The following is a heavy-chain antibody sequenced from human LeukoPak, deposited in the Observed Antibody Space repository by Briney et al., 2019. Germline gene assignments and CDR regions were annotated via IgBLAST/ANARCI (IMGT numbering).Heavy chain of an antibody. V-gene: IGHV1-8*01. J-gene: IGHJ1*01. Sequence: ASVKVSCKASGYTFTSYDINWVRQATGQGLEWMGWMNPNSGNTGYAQKFQGRVTMTRNTSISTAYMELSSLGSEDTAVYYCARPSSSWYGAEYFQHWGQGTLVTVSS. CDR2: MNPNSGNT. D-gene: IGHD6-13*01. CDR3: ARPSSSWYGAEYFQH. CDR1: GYTFTSYD.